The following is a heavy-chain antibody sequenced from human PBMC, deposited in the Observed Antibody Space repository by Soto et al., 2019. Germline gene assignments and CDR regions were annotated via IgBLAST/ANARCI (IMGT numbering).Heavy chain of an antibody. CDR2: IYYSGSI. D-gene: IGHD2-2*01. J-gene: IGHJ6*03. V-gene: IGHV4-61*01. Sequence: SETLSLTCTVSGGSISSGTSYWSWIRQRPGKGLEWIGYIYYSGSINYTPSLKGRVTISVDTSKNQFSLRLSSVTAADTAVYYCARVRTWGLGVVPAARVYYYYMDVWGKGTTVTVSS. CDR1: GGSISSGTSY. CDR3: ARVRTWGLGVVPAARVYYYYMDV.